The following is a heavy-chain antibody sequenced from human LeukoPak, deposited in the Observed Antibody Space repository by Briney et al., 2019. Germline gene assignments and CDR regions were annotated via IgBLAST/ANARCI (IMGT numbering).Heavy chain of an antibody. V-gene: IGHV1-46*01. J-gene: IGHJ4*02. CDR1: GYTFISYY. Sequence: GASVKVSCKAFGYTFISYYMNWVRQAPGQGLEWMGIINPSGGSTSYAQKFQGRVTMTRDTSTSTVYMELSSLRSEDTAVYYCARGRLSTVVSPLWDWGQGTLVIVPP. CDR3: ARGRLSTVVSPLWD. CDR2: INPSGGST. D-gene: IGHD4-23*01.